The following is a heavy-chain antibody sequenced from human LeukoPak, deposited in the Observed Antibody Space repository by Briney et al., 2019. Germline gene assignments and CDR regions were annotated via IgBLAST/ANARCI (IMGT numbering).Heavy chain of an antibody. CDR3: ARDPCSGGSCYNWFDP. CDR2: INPSSGSA. CDR1: GYTFSSSH. D-gene: IGHD2-15*01. Sequence: GASVKVSCKASGYTFSSSHMHWVRQAPGQGLEWMGIINPSSGSASYAQKFQGRVTMTRDTSTSKVYMELSSLRSEDTAVYYCARDPCSGGSCYNWFDPWGQGTLVTVSS. J-gene: IGHJ5*02. V-gene: IGHV1-46*01.